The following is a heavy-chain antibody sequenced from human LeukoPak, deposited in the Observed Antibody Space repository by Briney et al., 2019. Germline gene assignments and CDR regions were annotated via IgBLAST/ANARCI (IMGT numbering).Heavy chain of an antibody. D-gene: IGHD1-26*01. CDR1: GFTFSSYG. J-gene: IGHJ6*02. CDR3: ARAGWVGDTTRYYGMDV. Sequence: GGSLRLSCAASGFTFSSYGMHWVRQAPGKGLEWVSDIRSDSSTKYYADSVKGRFTISRDNAKNSLYLEMNSLRAEDTAVYYCARAGWVGDTTRYYGMDVWGQGTTVTVSS. V-gene: IGHV3-48*04. CDR2: IRSDSSTK.